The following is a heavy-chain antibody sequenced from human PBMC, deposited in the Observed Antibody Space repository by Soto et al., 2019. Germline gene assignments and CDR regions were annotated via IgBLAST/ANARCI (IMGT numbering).Heavy chain of an antibody. CDR1: GYTFTGNY. CDR3: ARAPTVAGPFDY. CDR2: INPNSGVT. V-gene: IGHV1-2*04. J-gene: IGHJ4*02. Sequence: QVQLVQSGAEVKKPGASVKVSCKASGYTFTGNYMYWVRQAPGQGLEWVGWINPNSGVTKYAQKNEGWVTMTRDTSISTAYMELSRLRSDDTAVYYCARAPTVAGPFDYWGQGTQVTVSS. D-gene: IGHD6-19*01.